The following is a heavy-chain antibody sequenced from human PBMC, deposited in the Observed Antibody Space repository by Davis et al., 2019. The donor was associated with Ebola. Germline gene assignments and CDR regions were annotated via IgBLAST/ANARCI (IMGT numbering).Heavy chain of an antibody. D-gene: IGHD3-9*01. V-gene: IGHV3-30*18. CDR1: GFTFSSYG. CDR2: ISYDGSNK. CDR3: AKDKFPLRYFDTLGMDV. J-gene: IGHJ6*02. Sequence: GGSLRLSCAASGFTFSSYGMHWVCQAPGKGLEWVAVISYDGSNKYYADSVKGRFTISRDNSKNTLYLQMNSLRAEDTAVYYCAKDKFPLRYFDTLGMDVWGQGTTVTVSS.